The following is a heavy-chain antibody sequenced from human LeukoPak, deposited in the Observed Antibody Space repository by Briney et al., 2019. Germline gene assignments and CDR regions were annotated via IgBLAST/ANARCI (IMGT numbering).Heavy chain of an antibody. CDR1: GYTFSSYG. Sequence: ASVKVSCKASGYTFSSYGFTWVRQAPGQGLEWMGWISGHNGNTNYAQKLQGRVTMTTDTSTSTAYMELRSLRSDDTAVYYCARDPGIVVVTEFDHWGQGTLVTVSS. CDR3: ARDPGIVVVTEFDH. CDR2: ISGHNGNT. D-gene: IGHD3-22*01. J-gene: IGHJ4*02. V-gene: IGHV1-18*01.